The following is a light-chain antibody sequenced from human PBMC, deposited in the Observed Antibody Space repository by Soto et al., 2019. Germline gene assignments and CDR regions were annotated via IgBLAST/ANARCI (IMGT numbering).Light chain of an antibody. V-gene: IGKV3-20*01. CDR2: DAS. CDR1: QSISRS. CDR3: QQFGNSPWT. J-gene: IGKJ1*01. Sequence: EIVLTQSPAILSVSPGERATLSCRASQSISRSLAWYQQKPGQAPRLLISDASTRATGIPARFSGSGSGTDFTLTISRLEPEDFAVYFCQQFGNSPWTFGQGTKVDI.